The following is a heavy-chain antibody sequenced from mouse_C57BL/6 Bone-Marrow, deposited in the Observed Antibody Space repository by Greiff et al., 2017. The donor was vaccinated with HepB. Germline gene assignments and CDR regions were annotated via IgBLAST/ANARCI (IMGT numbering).Heavy chain of an antibody. CDR2: IDPENGDT. CDR1: GFNIKDDY. J-gene: IGHJ4*01. V-gene: IGHV14-4*01. D-gene: IGHD1-1*01. Sequence: EVQLQQSGAELVRPGASVKLSCTASGFNIKDDYMHWVKQRPEQGLEWIGWIDPENGDTEYASKFQGKATITADTSSNTAYLQLSSLTSEDTAVYYCTTRGGSSPYAMDYWGQGTSVTVSS. CDR3: TTRGGSSPYAMDY.